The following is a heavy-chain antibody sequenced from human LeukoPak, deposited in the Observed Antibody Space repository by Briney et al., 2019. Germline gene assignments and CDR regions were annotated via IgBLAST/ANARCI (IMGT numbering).Heavy chain of an antibody. J-gene: IGHJ5*02. CDR3: ARGVSGSYLNWFDP. Sequence: SETLSLTCAVYGGSFSGYYWSWIRQPPGKGLEWIGEIKHSGSTNYNPSLKSRVTISVDTSKNQFSLKLSSVTAADTAVYYCARGVSGSYLNWFDPWGQGTLVTVSS. CDR1: GGSFSGYY. D-gene: IGHD1-26*01. CDR2: IKHSGST. V-gene: IGHV4-34*01.